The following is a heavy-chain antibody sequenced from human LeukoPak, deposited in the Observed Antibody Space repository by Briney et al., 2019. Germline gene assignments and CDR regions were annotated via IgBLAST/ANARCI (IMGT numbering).Heavy chain of an antibody. Sequence: PGGSLRLSCAASGFTFSSYGMHWVRQAPGKGLEWVAFIRYDGSNKYYADSVKGRFTISRDNSKNTLYLQMNSLRAEDTAVYYCAKGYLGTAAGRSSDYWGQGTLVTVSS. CDR3: AKGYLGTAAGRSSDY. CDR2: IRYDGSNK. V-gene: IGHV3-30*02. J-gene: IGHJ4*02. D-gene: IGHD6-13*01. CDR1: GFTFSSYG.